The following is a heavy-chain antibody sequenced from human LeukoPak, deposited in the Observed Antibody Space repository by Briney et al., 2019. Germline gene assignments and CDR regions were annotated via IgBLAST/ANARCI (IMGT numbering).Heavy chain of an antibody. CDR2: IYYSGRS. V-gene: IGHV4-39*07. D-gene: IGHD3-22*01. Sequence: SETLSLTCTVSGGSISSYYWSWIRQPPGKGLECIGSIYYSGRSYYNPSLKSRVTISVDTSKNQFSLKLSSVTAADTAVYYCARGFQNYYDASGYSLWGQGTLVTVSS. CDR1: GGSISSYY. CDR3: ARGFQNYYDASGYSL. J-gene: IGHJ4*02.